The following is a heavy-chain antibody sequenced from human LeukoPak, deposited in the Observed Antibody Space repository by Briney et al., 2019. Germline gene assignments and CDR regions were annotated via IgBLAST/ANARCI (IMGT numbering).Heavy chain of an antibody. V-gene: IGHV1-69*06. CDR3: ARDASSWYDGSWFDP. Sequence: ASVKVSCKASGGTFSSYAISWVRQAPGQGLEWMGGIIPVFGTANYAQKFQGRVTITADKSTSTAYMELSSLRSEDTAVYYCARDASSWYDGSWFDPWGQGTLVTVSS. D-gene: IGHD6-13*01. CDR1: GGTFSSYA. CDR2: IIPVFGTA. J-gene: IGHJ5*02.